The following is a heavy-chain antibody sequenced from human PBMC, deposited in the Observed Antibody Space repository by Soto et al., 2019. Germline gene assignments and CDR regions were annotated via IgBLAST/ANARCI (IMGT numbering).Heavy chain of an antibody. CDR3: AKDKGSSWPYYFDY. CDR1: GFTFSSYS. CDR2: ISSSGSYI. Sequence: PGGSLRLSCAASGFTFSSYSMNWVRQAPGKGLEWVSSISSSGSYIYYADSVKGRFTISRDNSKNTLYLQMNSLRAEDTAVYYCAKDKGSSWPYYFDYWGQGTLVTVSS. V-gene: IGHV3-21*04. D-gene: IGHD6-13*01. J-gene: IGHJ4*02.